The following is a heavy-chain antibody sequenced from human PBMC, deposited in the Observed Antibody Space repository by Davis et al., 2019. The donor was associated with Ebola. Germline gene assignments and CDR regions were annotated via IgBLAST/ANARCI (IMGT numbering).Heavy chain of an antibody. CDR2: ISSSSSYI. V-gene: IGHV3-21*01. CDR3: ARAGPIYYYYMDV. J-gene: IGHJ6*03. Sequence: GGSLRLSCAASGFTFSSYSMNWVRQAPGKGLEWVSSISSSSSYIYYADSVKGRFTISRDNAKNSLYLQMNSLRAEDTAVYYCARAGPIYYYYMDVWGKGTTVTVSS. CDR1: GFTFSSYS.